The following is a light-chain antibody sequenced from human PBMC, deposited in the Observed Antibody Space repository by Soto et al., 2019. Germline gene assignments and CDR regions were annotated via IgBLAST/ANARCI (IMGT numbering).Light chain of an antibody. CDR2: SNN. CDR1: SSNIGSNY. V-gene: IGLV1-47*02. J-gene: IGLJ1*01. Sequence: QSVLTQPPSASGTPGQRVTISCSGSSSNIGSNYVYWYQQLPGTAPKLLIYSNNQRPSGVPDRFSGSKSGTSASLAISGLRSEDEADYYCAAWDDSRSVRFGTGTKLTVL. CDR3: AAWDDSRSVR.